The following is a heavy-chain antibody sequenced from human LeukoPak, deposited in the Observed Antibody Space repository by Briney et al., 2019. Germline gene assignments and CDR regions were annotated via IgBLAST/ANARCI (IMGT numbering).Heavy chain of an antibody. CDR2: ISSSGSTI. D-gene: IGHD3-9*01. J-gene: IGHJ6*03. Sequence: PGGPLRLSCAASGFTFSSYEMNWVRQAPGKGLEWVSYISSSGSTIYYADSVKGRFTISRDNSKNTLYLQMNSLRAEDTAVYYCAKDHMLRYFDWLSRYYYYYYMDVWGKGTTVTISS. CDR3: AKDHMLRYFDWLSRYYYYYYMDV. CDR1: GFTFSSYE. V-gene: IGHV3-48*03.